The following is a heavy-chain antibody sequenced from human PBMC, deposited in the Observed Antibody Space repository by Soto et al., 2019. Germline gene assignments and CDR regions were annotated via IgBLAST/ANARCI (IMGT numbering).Heavy chain of an antibody. CDR1: GYTFTSYA. J-gene: IGHJ4*02. D-gene: IGHD2-2*02. CDR2: IIAGNGKT. CDR3: ARAGDDCSTTTCYIIDY. V-gene: IGHV1-3*01. Sequence: QVQVVQSGAEVKKPGASVKVSCKASGYTFTSYAMHWVRQAPGQRLEWMGWIIAGNGKTKYSQKFQGRVTVTRDTSATTAYMELSSLRSEDTAVYYCARAGDDCSTTTCYIIDYWGQGTLVTVSS.